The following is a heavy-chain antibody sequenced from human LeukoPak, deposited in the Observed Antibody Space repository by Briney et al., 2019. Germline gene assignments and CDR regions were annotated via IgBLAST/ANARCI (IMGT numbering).Heavy chain of an antibody. CDR3: ARGVLTYFDP. J-gene: IGHJ5*02. Sequence: RPGGPLRLPCVASGFTLSNYWMQWLRHGPGKGLVAGSYINREGSGTSYAHSVKGRFTISRDIAKNTVYLEVNSLRAEDTAVYYCARGVLTYFDPWGQGTLVTVSS. CDR2: INREGSGT. D-gene: IGHD3-9*01. CDR1: GFTLSNYW. V-gene: IGHV3-74*01.